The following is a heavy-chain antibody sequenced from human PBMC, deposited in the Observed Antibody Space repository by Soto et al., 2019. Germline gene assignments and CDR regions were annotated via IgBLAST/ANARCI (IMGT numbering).Heavy chain of an antibody. Sequence: SETLSLTCSFSGGSISSYYWSLIRQPPGKGLEWIGYIYYSGSTNYNPSLKSRVTISVDTSKNQFSLKLSSVTAADTAVYYCARDSGYYDSSGYYYSTYYYGMDVWGQGTTVTVSS. J-gene: IGHJ6*02. V-gene: IGHV4-59*01. CDR1: GGSISSYY. D-gene: IGHD3-22*01. CDR2: IYYSGST. CDR3: ARDSGYYDSSGYYYSTYYYGMDV.